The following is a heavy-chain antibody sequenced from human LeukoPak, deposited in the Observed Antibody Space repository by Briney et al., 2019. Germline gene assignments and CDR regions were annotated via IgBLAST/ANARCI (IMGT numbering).Heavy chain of an antibody. D-gene: IGHD6-13*01. CDR2: IYYSGST. CDR1: GGSISSGGYY. V-gene: IGHV4-31*11. J-gene: IGHJ4*02. CDR3: ASGIAAAGTFDY. Sequence: SETLSLTCAVSGGSISSGGYYWSWIRQHPGKGLEWIGYIYYSGSTYYNPSLKSRVTISVDTSKNQFSLKLSSVTAADTAVYYCASGIAAAGTFDYWGQGTLVTVSS.